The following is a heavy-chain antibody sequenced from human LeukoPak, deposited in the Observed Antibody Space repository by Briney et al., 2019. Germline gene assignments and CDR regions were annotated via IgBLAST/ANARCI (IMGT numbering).Heavy chain of an antibody. D-gene: IGHD3-16*01. J-gene: IGHJ4*02. CDR1: GFTVSSNS. CDR3: AKDLGALTYGEGF. Sequence: GGSLRLSCTVSGFTVSSNSMSWVRQAPGKGLEWVSSIFPSGGEIHYADFVRGRFTISRDNSKNTLSLQMNSLRVEDTALYYCAKDLGALTYGEGFWGQGTLVTVSS. V-gene: IGHV3-53*01. CDR2: IFPSGGEI.